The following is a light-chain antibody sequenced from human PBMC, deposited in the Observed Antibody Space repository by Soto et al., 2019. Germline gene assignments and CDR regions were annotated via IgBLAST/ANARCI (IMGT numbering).Light chain of an antibody. CDR3: HQSYGTPYT. V-gene: IGKV1-39*01. CDR2: DAS. CDR1: QGISTY. Sequence: DIQMTQSQSSLSASVGDRVTITCRASQGISTYLVWYQQRQGRVPKLLIDDASSLLSGVTSRFSGSGSGTDFTLTISSLQPEDIATYSGHQSYGTPYTCGRGTKLETK. J-gene: IGKJ2*01.